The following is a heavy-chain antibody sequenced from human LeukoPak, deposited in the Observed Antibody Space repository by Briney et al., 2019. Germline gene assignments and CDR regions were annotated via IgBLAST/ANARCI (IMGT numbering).Heavy chain of an antibody. V-gene: IGHV4-4*07. Sequence: SEPLSLTCTVSGRSISSHHWSWLRQPAGKGLEWIGRIYTSGSTNYNPPLKSRLTISVDKSKNQFSLKLSSVTAADTAVYYCSRGWRDYFDYWGQGTLVTVSS. CDR2: IYTSGST. CDR3: SRGWRDYFDY. D-gene: IGHD3-3*01. J-gene: IGHJ4*02. CDR1: GRSISSHH.